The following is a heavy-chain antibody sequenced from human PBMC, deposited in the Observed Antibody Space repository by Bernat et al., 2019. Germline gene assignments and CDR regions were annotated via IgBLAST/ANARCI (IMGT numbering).Heavy chain of an antibody. J-gene: IGHJ5*02. CDR2: IWYDGSNK. CDR1: GFTFSNYG. D-gene: IGHD2-2*01. Sequence: QVQLVESGGGVVQPGRSLTLSCAASGFTFSNYGMHWVRQAPGKGLEWVAVIWYDGSNKWYADSVKGRFTISRDDSTNTVYLHMNSLRAEDTAVYYCARDSCRLEYCSSTSWNRSFDPWGQGTLVTVSS. CDR3: ARDSCRLEYCSSTSWNRSFDP. V-gene: IGHV3-33*01.